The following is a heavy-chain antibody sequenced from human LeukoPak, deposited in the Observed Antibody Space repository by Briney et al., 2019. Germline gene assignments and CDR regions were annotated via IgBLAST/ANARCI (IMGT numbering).Heavy chain of an antibody. V-gene: IGHV1-18*01. J-gene: IGHJ4*02. D-gene: IGHD6-13*01. CDR1: GYTFTSYG. CDR3: ARVGVPRDYQLLSQQLVPFDY. Sequence: ASVKVSCKASGYTFTSYGISWVRQAPGQGLEWMGWISAYNGNTNYAQKLQGRVTMTTDTSTSTAYMELRSLRSDDTAVYYCARVGVPRDYQLLSQQLVPFDYWGQGTLVTVSS. CDR2: ISAYNGNT.